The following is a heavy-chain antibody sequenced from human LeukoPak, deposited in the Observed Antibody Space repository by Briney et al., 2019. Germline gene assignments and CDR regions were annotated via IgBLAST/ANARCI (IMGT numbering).Heavy chain of an antibody. CDR3: ARAAYSSSWYDAFDI. D-gene: IGHD6-13*01. CDR1: GFTFSSYW. CDR2: IKQDGSEK. V-gene: IGHV3-7*01. J-gene: IGHJ3*02. Sequence: GGSLRLSCAASGFTFSSYWMSWVRQAPGRGLEWVANIKQDGSEKYYVGSVKGRFTISRDNAKNSLYLQMNSLRAEDTAVYYCARAAYSSSWYDAFDIWGQGTMVTVSS.